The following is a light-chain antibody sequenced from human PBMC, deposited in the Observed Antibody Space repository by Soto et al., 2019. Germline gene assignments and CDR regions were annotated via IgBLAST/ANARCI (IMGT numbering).Light chain of an antibody. CDR2: RND. CDR1: SSNIAINS. CDR3: AAWDNSLSGVV. Sequence: QTVVTQPPSASGTPGQRVTISCSGSSSNIAINSVYWYQQLPGTTPKLLIYRNDQRPSGVPDRFSGSKSGSSASLAISGLRSEDEADYYCAAWDNSLSGVVFGGGTKLTVL. V-gene: IGLV1-47*01. J-gene: IGLJ2*01.